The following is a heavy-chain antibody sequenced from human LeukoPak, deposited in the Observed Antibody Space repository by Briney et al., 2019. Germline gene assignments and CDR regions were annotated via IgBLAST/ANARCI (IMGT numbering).Heavy chain of an antibody. V-gene: IGHV4-61*02. CDR2: IYTSGST. Sequence: SETLSLTCTVSGDSISRGSYYSNWIRQPAGKGLEWIGRIYTSGSTNYNPSLKSRVTISVDTSKNHFSLKLSSVTAADTAVYYCARDKVDTAMVTYYYYYMDVWGKGTTVTISS. D-gene: IGHD5-18*01. J-gene: IGHJ6*03. CDR1: GDSISRGSYY. CDR3: ARDKVDTAMVTYYYYYMDV.